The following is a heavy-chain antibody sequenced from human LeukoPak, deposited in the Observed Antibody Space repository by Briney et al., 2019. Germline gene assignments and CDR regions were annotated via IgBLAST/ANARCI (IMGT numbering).Heavy chain of an antibody. J-gene: IGHJ6*04. CDR2: IYYSGST. D-gene: IGHD3-10*01. V-gene: IGHV4-59*01. CDR1: GGSISSYY. CDR3: ARGSRTMVYYYGMDV. Sequence: SETLSLTCTVSGGSISSYYWSWIRQSPGKGLEWIGYIYYSGSTNYNPSLKSRVTISVDTSKNQFSLKLSSVTAADTAVYYCARGSRTMVYYYGMDVWGKGTTVTVSS.